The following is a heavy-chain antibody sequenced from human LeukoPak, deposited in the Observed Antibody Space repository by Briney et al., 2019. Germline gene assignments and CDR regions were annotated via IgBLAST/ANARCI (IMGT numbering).Heavy chain of an antibody. CDR3: ARGPVTSDSSGYYRGKYYYYYMDV. V-gene: IGHV1-18*01. Sequence: ASVKVSCKASGYTFTSYGISWVRQAPGQGLEWMGWISAYNGNTNYAQKFQGRVTMTRNTSISTAYMELSSLRSEDTAVYYCARGPVTSDSSGYYRGKYYYYYMDVWGKGTTVTISS. CDR1: GYTFTSYG. D-gene: IGHD3-22*01. J-gene: IGHJ6*03. CDR2: ISAYNGNT.